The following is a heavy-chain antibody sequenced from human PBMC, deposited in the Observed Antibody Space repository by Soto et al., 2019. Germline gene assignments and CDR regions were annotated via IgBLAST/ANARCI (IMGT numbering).Heavy chain of an antibody. J-gene: IGHJ3*02. CDR3: AREAGQPHVFDI. CDR1: GFTFSKYG. V-gene: IGHV3-33*01. D-gene: IGHD6-13*01. Sequence: PGGSLRLSCAASGFTFSKYGMHWVRQAPGKGLEWVAVIWYDGSNKYYADSVKGRFTISRDNYKNTLHLQMNSLRADDTAVYYCAREAGQPHVFDIRGQGTMVTVSS. CDR2: IWYDGSNK.